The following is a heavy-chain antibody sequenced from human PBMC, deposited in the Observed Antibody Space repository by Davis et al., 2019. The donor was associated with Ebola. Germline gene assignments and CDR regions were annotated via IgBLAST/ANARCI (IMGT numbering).Heavy chain of an antibody. J-gene: IGHJ5*02. D-gene: IGHD3-10*01. Sequence: AVSVKVSCKASGYTFTRYGISWVRQAPGQGLEWMGWISSYNGNTNYAQNLKGRVTMTTDTSTSTAYMEVRSLRYDDTAVYYCARAVTMVLPSGWFDPWGQGTLVTVSS. CDR1: GYTFTRYG. V-gene: IGHV1-18*01. CDR3: ARAVTMVLPSGWFDP. CDR2: ISSYNGNT.